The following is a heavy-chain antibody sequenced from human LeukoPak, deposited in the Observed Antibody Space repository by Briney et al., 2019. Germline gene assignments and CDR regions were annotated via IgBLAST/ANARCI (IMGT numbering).Heavy chain of an antibody. Sequence: SETLSLTCTVSGGSIRSFYWSWFRQAAGKGLEWIGRIYTSGSTTYNSSLKSGVTMSIDTSKNQFSLKLSSVTAADTAVYYCARQVRVATTFDYWGQGTLVTVSS. CDR1: GGSIRSFY. D-gene: IGHD5-12*01. V-gene: IGHV4-4*07. CDR3: ARQVRVATTFDY. CDR2: IYTSGST. J-gene: IGHJ4*02.